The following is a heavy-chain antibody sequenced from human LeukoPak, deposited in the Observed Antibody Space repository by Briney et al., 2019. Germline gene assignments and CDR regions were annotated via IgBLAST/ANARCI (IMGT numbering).Heavy chain of an antibody. Sequence: GGSLRLSCAPSGFTFSSYSMNWVRQAPGKGLEWVSSISSSSSYIYYADSVKGRFTISRDNAKNSLYLQMNSLRAEDTAVYYCARAMVRGVLDYWGQGTLVTVSS. J-gene: IGHJ4*02. CDR2: ISSSSSYI. CDR3: ARAMVRGVLDY. V-gene: IGHV3-21*01. CDR1: GFTFSSYS. D-gene: IGHD3-10*01.